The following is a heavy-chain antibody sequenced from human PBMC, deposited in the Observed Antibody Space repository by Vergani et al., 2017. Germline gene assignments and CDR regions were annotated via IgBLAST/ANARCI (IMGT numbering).Heavy chain of an antibody. Sequence: LVESGGGLVQPGGSLRLSCAASSFSVSSHYMTWVRQAPGKGLEWVSTINIGGRTSYADSVKGRLTLTRDDSKNTLHLQMNSLRPEDTAVYYCAKDTPPIVVVPAAPHDAFDIWGQGTMVTVSS. CDR3: AKDTPPIVVVPAAPHDAFDI. CDR1: SFSVSSHY. D-gene: IGHD2-2*01. J-gene: IGHJ3*02. V-gene: IGHV3-66*02. CDR2: INIGGRT.